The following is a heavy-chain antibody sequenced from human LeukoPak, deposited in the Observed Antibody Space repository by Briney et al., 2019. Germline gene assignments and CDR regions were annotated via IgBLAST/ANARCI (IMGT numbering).Heavy chain of an antibody. CDR3: ARGKGGPFKY. V-gene: IGHV3-53*05. D-gene: IGHD2-15*01. J-gene: IGHJ4*02. CDR1: GFTVNNNF. CDR2: IYSDGST. Sequence: GGSLRLSCAASGFTVNNNFMSWVRQAPGKGLEWVSVIYSDGSTYYADSVKGRFIISRDNSNNTLSLEMNSLRTEDTAVYFCARGKGGPFKYWGQGTLVAVSS.